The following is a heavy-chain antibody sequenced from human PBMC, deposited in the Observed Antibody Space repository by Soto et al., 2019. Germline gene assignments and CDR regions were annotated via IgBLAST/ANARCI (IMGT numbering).Heavy chain of an antibody. CDR2: ISSSSFSI. CDR3: ARNESSNIYGMDV. V-gene: IGHV3-21*01. Sequence: GGSLRLSCAASGFTFRSYSMNWVRQAPGKGLEWVSSISSSSFSINYADSVKGRFSISRDNAQDSLHLQMNNLRAEDTAVYYCARNESSNIYGMDVWGQGTTVTVSS. D-gene: IGHD6-6*01. J-gene: IGHJ6*02. CDR1: GFTFRSYS.